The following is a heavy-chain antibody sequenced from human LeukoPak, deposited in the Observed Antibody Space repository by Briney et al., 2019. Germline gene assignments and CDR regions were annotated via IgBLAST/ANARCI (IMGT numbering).Heavy chain of an antibody. CDR2: IYSGGST. CDR1: GFTVSSNY. D-gene: IGHD3-10*01. V-gene: IGHV3-66*02. CDR3: ARDPSLYYGSMYYMDV. Sequence: GGSLRLSCAASGFTVSSNYMSWVRQAPGKGLEWVSVIYSGGSTYYADSVKGRFTISRDNSKNTLYLQMNSLRAEDTAVYYCARDPSLYYGSMYYMDVWGKGTTVTVSS. J-gene: IGHJ6*03.